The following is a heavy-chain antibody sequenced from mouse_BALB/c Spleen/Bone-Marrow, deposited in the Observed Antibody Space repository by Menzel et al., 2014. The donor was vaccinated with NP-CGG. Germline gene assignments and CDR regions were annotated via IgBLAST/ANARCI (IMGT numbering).Heavy chain of an antibody. Sequence: VQLQQSGAELVKPGASVKLSCKASGYTFTSYWMHWVKQRPGQGLEWIGEIDPGTGRTDYNKKFKSRATLTVDKSSCTAYMHLSSLTSEDSAVYYCARINGYDYWGQGTTLTVSS. J-gene: IGHJ2*01. CDR3: ARINGYDY. CDR1: GYTFTSYW. V-gene: IGHV1S81*02. D-gene: IGHD2-2*01. CDR2: IDPGTGRT.